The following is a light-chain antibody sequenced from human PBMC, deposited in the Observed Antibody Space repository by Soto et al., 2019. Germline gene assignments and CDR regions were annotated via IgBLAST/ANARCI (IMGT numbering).Light chain of an antibody. CDR1: QGISNH. J-gene: IGKJ3*01. V-gene: IGKV1-27*01. CDR3: QKYNSALFT. Sequence: DIQMTQSPSSMSASVGDRVTITCRASQGISNHLAWYQQKPGKVPKLLIYAASILQSGVPSRFSGSGSGTDFTLTISSLQPEDVATYYCQKYNSALFTFGPGTKVDIK. CDR2: AAS.